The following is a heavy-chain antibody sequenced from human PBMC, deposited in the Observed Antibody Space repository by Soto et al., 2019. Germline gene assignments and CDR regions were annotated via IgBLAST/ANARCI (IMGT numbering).Heavy chain of an antibody. CDR2: INPETGGT. J-gene: IGHJ6*02. V-gene: IGHV1-2*02. Sequence: SGKVSFKASGYTFTGYYVHWVREAPGQGLEWMGWINPETGGTSYAQKFQGRVTLSRDTSINTAYLELSRLRFDDAAVYFCARERYQVISDGMDVWGQGTTVTVSS. CDR3: ARERYQVISDGMDV. D-gene: IGHD2-2*01. CDR1: GYTFTGYY.